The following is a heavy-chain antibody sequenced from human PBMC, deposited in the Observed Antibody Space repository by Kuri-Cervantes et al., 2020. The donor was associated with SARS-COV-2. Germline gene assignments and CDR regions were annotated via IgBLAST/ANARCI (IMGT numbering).Heavy chain of an antibody. Sequence: GESLKISCAVSGFTFSSYSMSWVRQAPGKGLEWVSYINSGSSITYYADSVKGRFTISRDNAKDALYLQMNSLRAEDTAVYYCARDLSQGLLRNWGQGTLVTVSS. CDR3: ARDLSQGLLRN. CDR2: INSGSSIT. D-gene: IGHD1-26*01. CDR1: GFTFSSYS. V-gene: IGHV3-48*01. J-gene: IGHJ4*02.